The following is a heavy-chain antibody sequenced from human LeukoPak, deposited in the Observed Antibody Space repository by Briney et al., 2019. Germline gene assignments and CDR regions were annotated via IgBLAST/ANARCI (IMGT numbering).Heavy chain of an antibody. V-gene: IGHV3-7*01. Sequence: GGSLRLSCAASGFTFSSYSMNWVRQAPGKRLEWVANIKQDGSEKYYVDSVKGRFTISRDNANNSLYLQMNSLRAEDTAVYYCARGRGGLLWFGEFNSWGQGTLVTVSS. CDR1: GFTFSSYS. CDR3: ARGRGGLLWFGEFNS. J-gene: IGHJ4*02. CDR2: IKQDGSEK. D-gene: IGHD3-10*01.